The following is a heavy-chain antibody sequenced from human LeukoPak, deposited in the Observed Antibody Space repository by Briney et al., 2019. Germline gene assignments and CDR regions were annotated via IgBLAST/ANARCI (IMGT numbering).Heavy chain of an antibody. Sequence: GGSLRLSCAASGFTLSNHNMNWFRQAPGKGLEWVSYIDGSSGAVLYADSVKGRFTISRDHAKNSLYLQMNSLRDEDTAVYYCARVSRLEVRFWGQGTLVTVSS. J-gene: IGHJ4*02. CDR3: ARVSRLEVRF. CDR1: GFTLSNHN. V-gene: IGHV3-48*02. D-gene: IGHD1-1*01. CDR2: IDGSSGAV.